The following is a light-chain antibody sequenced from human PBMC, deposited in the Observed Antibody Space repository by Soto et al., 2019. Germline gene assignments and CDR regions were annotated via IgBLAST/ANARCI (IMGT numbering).Light chain of an antibody. CDR2: NNH. V-gene: IGLV1-44*01. CDR3: AAWDDSLNACV. Sequence: QSVLTQAPSASGTPGQRVTISCSGSSSSIGSKTVNWYQQLPGMAPKLLIFNNHQRPSGVPDRFSGSKSGTSASLAISGLQSEDEADYYCAAWDDSLNACVFGTGPKLTVL. J-gene: IGLJ1*01. CDR1: SSSIGSKT.